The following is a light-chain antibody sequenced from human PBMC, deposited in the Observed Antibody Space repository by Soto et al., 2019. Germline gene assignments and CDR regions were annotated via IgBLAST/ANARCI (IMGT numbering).Light chain of an antibody. Sequence: DIQMTQSPSSLSASLGDRVTITCRASQSVNRYLIWYQQQPGRAPKVLIYAASSLQSGVPSRFSGNGSGTDFTLTITSLQPEDFATYFCQQTYRPSYTFAQGTRLEIK. V-gene: IGKV1-39*01. CDR1: QSVNRY. CDR3: QQTYRPSYT. J-gene: IGKJ2*01. CDR2: AAS.